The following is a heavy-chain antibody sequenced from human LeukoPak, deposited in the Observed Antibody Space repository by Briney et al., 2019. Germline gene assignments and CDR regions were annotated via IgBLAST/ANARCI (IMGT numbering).Heavy chain of an antibody. CDR1: GYTFTSYD. CDR3: ARDLVDRYYYDSSGHDAFDI. V-gene: IGHV1-8*01. Sequence: GASVKVSCKASGYTFTSYDINWVRQATGQGLEWMGWMNPNSGNTGYAQKFQGRVTMTRNTSISTAYMELSSLRSEDTAVYYCARDLVDRYYYDSSGHDAFDIWGQGTLVTVSS. CDR2: MNPNSGNT. J-gene: IGHJ3*02. D-gene: IGHD3-22*01.